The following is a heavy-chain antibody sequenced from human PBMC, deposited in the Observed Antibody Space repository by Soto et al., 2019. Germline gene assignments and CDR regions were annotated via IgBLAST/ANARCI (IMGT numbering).Heavy chain of an antibody. CDR1: GFSLSTNGVG. CDR2: IYWDDDK. J-gene: IGHJ4*02. Sequence: QITLKESGPTLVKPTQTLTLTCTFSGFSLSTNGVGVGWIRQPPGKALEWLGLIYWDDDKRYSPSLKSRLTFTKDTSKNQVVLTMTNIDPVDTATYYCAHRRSDGWYDFDYWGQGTLVTVSS. D-gene: IGHD6-19*01. V-gene: IGHV2-5*02. CDR3: AHRRSDGWYDFDY.